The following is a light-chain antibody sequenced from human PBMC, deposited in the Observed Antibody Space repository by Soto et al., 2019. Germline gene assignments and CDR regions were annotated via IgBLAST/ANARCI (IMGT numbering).Light chain of an antibody. J-gene: IGLJ2*01. CDR1: SSDVGGYNY. CDR3: SSYAGSNGVV. CDR2: EVS. Sequence: QSALTQPPSASGSPGQSVTISCTGTSSDVGGYNYVSWYQQHPGKAPKLMIYEVSKRPSGVPDRFSGSKSGNTASLTVSGLQAEDEADYYCSSYAGSNGVVFGGGTKLNVL. V-gene: IGLV2-8*01.